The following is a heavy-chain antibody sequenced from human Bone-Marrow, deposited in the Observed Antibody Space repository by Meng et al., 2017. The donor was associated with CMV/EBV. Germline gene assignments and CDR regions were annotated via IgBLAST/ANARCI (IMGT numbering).Heavy chain of an antibody. Sequence: ASVKDSCQASGYTFTGYYMHWVRQAPGQGLAWMGCINPNSGGTNYAQKFQGRVTMTRDTSIRTAYMELSRLRSDDTAVYYWARGPYRLYQLRYGFDYWGQGKLVNVDS. CDR2: INPNSGGT. CDR1: GYTFTGYY. V-gene: IGHV1-2*02. D-gene: IGHD2-2*02. J-gene: IGHJ4*02. CDR3: ARGPYRLYQLRYGFDY.